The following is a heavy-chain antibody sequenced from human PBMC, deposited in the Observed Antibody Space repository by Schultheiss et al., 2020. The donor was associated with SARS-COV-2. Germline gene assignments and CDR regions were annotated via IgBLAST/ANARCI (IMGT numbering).Heavy chain of an antibody. D-gene: IGHD3-16*01. J-gene: IGHJ4*02. CDR2: IHNSGDTT. V-gene: IGHV3-23*01. CDR1: GFTFSSYT. CDR3: AKDSGTGGDDY. Sequence: GGSLRLSCAASGFTFSSYTMNWVRQGPGKGLEWVSAIHNSGDTTTYADSVKGRFTISRDNSKNTLYLQMNSLRAEDTAVYYCAKDSGTGGDDYWGQGTLVTVSS.